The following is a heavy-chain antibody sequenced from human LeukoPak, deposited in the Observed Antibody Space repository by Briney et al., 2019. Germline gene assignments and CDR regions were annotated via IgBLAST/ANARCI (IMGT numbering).Heavy chain of an antibody. V-gene: IGHV4-39*01. Sequence: PSETLSLTCTVSGGSISSSSYYWGWIRQPPGKGLEWIGSIYYSGSTYYNPSLKSRVTISVDTSKNQFSLKLSSVTAADTAVYYCMVRGVTAYYYYYYMDVWGKGTTVTISS. CDR3: MVRGVTAYYYYYYMDV. CDR2: IYYSGST. CDR1: GGSISSSSYY. D-gene: IGHD3-10*01. J-gene: IGHJ6*03.